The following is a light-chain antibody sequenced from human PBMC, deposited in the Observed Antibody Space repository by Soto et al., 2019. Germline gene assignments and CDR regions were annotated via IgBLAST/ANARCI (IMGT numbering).Light chain of an antibody. CDR3: QQYNYWPWT. CDR1: QNVSSN. CDR2: GAS. Sequence: EIVMTQSPTTLSVSPGERATLSCRASQNVSSNLAWYQQRPGQAPRLLIYGASTRAAGIPARFSGSGSGTEFTLTISSLQSEDFVVYYCQQYNYWPWTFGQGTRLEIK. V-gene: IGKV3-15*01. J-gene: IGKJ5*01.